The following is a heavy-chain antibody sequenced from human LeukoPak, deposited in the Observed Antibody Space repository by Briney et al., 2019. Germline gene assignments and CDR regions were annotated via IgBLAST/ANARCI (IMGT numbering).Heavy chain of an antibody. CDR1: GGSFSGYY. Sequence: SETLSLTCAVYGGSFSGYYWSWIRQPPGKGLEWIGEINHSGSTNYNPSLKSRVTISVDTSKNQFSLKLSSVTAADTAVYYCARGPIAYDSSGYYYRYFQHWGQGTLVTVSS. D-gene: IGHD3-22*01. J-gene: IGHJ1*01. CDR3: ARGPIAYDSSGYYYRYFQH. V-gene: IGHV4-34*01. CDR2: INHSGST.